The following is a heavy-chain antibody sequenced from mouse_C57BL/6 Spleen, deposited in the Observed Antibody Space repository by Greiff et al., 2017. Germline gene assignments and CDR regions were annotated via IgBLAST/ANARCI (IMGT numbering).Heavy chain of an antibody. V-gene: IGHV1-64*01. Sequence: QVQLKQPGAELVKPGASVKLSCKASGYTFTSYWMHWVKQRPGQGLEWIGMIHPNSGSTNYNEKFKSKATLTVDKSSSTAYMQLSSLTSEDSAVYYCARSMAAVGYFGYWGQGTTLTVSS. D-gene: IGHD3-3*01. CDR1: GYTFTSYW. CDR2: IHPNSGST. J-gene: IGHJ2*01. CDR3: ARSMAAVGYFGY.